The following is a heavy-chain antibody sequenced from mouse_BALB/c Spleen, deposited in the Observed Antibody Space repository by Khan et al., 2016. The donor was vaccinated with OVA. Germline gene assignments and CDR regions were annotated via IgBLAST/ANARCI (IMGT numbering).Heavy chain of an antibody. J-gene: IGHJ4*01. D-gene: IGHD2-10*01. CDR3: ARQPYYHYNIMDY. Sequence: QVQLQQSGPGLAAPSQSLSITCTISGFSLTTYGVHWVRQPPGKGLEWLVVIWSDGTTNYNSALKSRLTITKDNSQRQVFLKMNSLQTDDTAIYFGARQPYYHYNIMDYWGQGTSGTVSS. CDR2: IWSDGTT. CDR1: GFSLTTYG. V-gene: IGHV2-6-1*01.